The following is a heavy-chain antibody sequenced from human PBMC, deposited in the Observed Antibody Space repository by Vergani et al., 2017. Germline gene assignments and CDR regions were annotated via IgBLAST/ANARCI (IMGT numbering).Heavy chain of an antibody. J-gene: IGHJ3*02. V-gene: IGHV2-70*04. Sequence: QVTLKESGPALVKPTQTLTLTCTFSGFSLSTSGMRVGWIRQPPGKALEWLAPIDLDDDKFYSTSLKTRLTISKDTSKNQVVLTMTNMDPVDTATYFCARIGAGNDAFDIWGQGTMVTVSS. CDR2: IDLDDDK. CDR3: ARIGAGNDAFDI. D-gene: IGHD4/OR15-4a*01. CDR1: GFSLSTSGMR.